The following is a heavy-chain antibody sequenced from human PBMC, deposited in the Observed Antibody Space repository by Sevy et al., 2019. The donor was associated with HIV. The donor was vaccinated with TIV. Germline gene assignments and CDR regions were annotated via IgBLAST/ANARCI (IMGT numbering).Heavy chain of an antibody. J-gene: IGHJ4*02. CDR3: ARGLFRYSSSWYDRCFDY. D-gene: IGHD6-13*01. CDR2: INHSGST. Sequence: QSQTLSLTCAVYGGSFSGYYWSWIRQPPGKGLEWIGEINHSGSTNYNPSLKGRVTISVDTSKKQFSLKLSAVTAADTAVYYCARGLFRYSSSWYDRCFDYWGQGTLVTVSS. V-gene: IGHV4-34*01. CDR1: GGSFSGYY.